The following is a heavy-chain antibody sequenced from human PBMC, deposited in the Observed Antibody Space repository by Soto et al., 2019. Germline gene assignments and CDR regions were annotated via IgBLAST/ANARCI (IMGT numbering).Heavy chain of an antibody. D-gene: IGHD3-22*01. CDR3: AKDRRDSSGTCSRCFGMDV. CDR2: ISNDGSIQ. Sequence: QVQLMESGGSVLQPGRSLRLSCAASGFTFSSYGMHWVRQAPGKGLEWVTIISNDGSIQYYRDSVKGRFTVCRDNSKNTLFLEMNSLTAEDTATYYCAKDRRDSSGTCSRCFGMDVWGQGTTVTVSS. V-gene: IGHV3-30*18. J-gene: IGHJ6*02. CDR1: GFTFSSYG.